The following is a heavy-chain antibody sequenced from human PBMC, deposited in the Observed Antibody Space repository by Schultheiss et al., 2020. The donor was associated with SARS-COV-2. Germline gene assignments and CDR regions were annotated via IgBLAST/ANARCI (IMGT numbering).Heavy chain of an antibody. Sequence: SETLSLTCAVYGGSFSGYYWSWIRQPPGKGLEWIGEINHSGSTNYNPSLKSRVTISVDTSKNQFSLKLSPVTAADTAVYYCARSVRRFGYYGHYYYYMDVWGKGTTVTVSS. CDR2: INHSGST. D-gene: IGHD4-17*01. CDR3: ARSVRRFGYYGHYYYYMDV. V-gene: IGHV4-34*01. CDR1: GGSFSGYY. J-gene: IGHJ6*03.